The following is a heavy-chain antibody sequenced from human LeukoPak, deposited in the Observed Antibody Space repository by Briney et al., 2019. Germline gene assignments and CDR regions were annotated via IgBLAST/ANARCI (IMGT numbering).Heavy chain of an antibody. V-gene: IGHV3-7*01. CDR3: ASNHSYRFDF. D-gene: IGHD3-16*02. J-gene: IGHJ4*02. Sequence: PGGSLRLSCAASGFTFSSYAMSWVRQAPGKGLEWVANIREDGSEQFYVDSVKGRFIISRDNTKKSLYLQMNSLRGEDTAVYYCASNHSYRFDFWGQGTLVTVSS. CDR1: GFTFSSYA. CDR2: IREDGSEQ.